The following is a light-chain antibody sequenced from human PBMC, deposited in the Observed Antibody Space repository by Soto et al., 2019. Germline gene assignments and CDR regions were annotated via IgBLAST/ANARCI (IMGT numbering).Light chain of an antibody. Sequence: SPSTLSASVGDRVTITCRASQSISSWLAWYQQKPGKAPKLLIYKASSLESGVPSRFSGSGSGTEFTLTISSLQPDDFATYYCQQYHIYSGTFGQGTKVDIK. V-gene: IGKV1-5*03. J-gene: IGKJ1*01. CDR2: KAS. CDR1: QSISSW. CDR3: QQYHIYSGT.